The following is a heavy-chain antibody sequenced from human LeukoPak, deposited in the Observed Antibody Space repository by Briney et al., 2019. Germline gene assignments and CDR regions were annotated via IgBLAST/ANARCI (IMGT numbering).Heavy chain of an antibody. Sequence: SETLSLTCAVSGGSISSSNWWSWVRQPPGKGLEWIGEIYHSGSTNYNPSLKSRVTISVDTSKNQFSLKLSSVTAADTAVYYCARQGDSSGYYKYYFDYWGQGTLVSVSS. CDR1: GGSISSSNW. CDR2: IYHSGST. V-gene: IGHV4-4*02. CDR3: ARQGDSSGYYKYYFDY. J-gene: IGHJ4*02. D-gene: IGHD3-22*01.